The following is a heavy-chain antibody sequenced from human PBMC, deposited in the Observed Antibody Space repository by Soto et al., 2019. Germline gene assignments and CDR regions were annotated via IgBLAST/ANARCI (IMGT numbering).Heavy chain of an antibody. J-gene: IGHJ4*02. D-gene: IGHD6-19*01. CDR2: IYYSGST. V-gene: IGHV4-39*01. Sequence: TSETLSLTCTVSGGSISSSSYYWGWIRQPPGKGLEWIGSIYYSGSTYYNPSLKSRVTISVDTSKNQFSLKLSSVTAADTAVYYCARQGIAVAGKCLDYWGQGTLVTVSS. CDR1: GGSISSSSYY. CDR3: ARQGIAVAGKCLDY.